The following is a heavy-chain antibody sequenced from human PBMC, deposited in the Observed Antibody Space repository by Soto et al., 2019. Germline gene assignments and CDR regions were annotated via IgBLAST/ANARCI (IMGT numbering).Heavy chain of an antibody. J-gene: IGHJ2*01. CDR1: GGSISSGGYS. CDR3: ARAVVVVAAPYWYFDL. D-gene: IGHD2-15*01. CDR2: IYHSGST. V-gene: IGHV4-30-2*01. Sequence: QLQLQESGSGLVKPSQTLSLTCAVSGGSISSGGYSWSWIRQPPGKGLEWIGYIYHSGSTYYNPSLKSRVTISVDRSKTQFSLKLSSVTAADTAVYYCARAVVVVAAPYWYFDLWGRGTLVTVSS.